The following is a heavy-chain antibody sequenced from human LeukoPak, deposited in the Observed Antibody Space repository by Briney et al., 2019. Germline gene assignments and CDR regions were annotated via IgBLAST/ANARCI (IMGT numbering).Heavy chain of an antibody. CDR1: GFTFSSYS. CDR2: ISSSSSYI. CDR3: ATGYCSGGSCYTGGY. J-gene: IGHJ4*02. V-gene: IGHV3-21*01. Sequence: GGSLKLSCAASGFTFSSYSMNWVRQAPGKGLEWFSSISSSSSYIYYADSVKGRFTISRDNAKNSLYLQMNSLRAEDTAVYYCATGYCSGGSCYTGGYWGQGTLVTVSS. D-gene: IGHD2-15*01.